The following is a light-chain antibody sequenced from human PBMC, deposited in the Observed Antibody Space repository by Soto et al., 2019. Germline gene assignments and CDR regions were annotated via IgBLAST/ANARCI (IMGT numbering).Light chain of an antibody. CDR3: SAYRRGIIV. J-gene: IGLJ2*01. V-gene: IGLV2-14*02. CDR2: EID. Sequence: QSALTQPASVSGSPGQSVTISCTGTSSDVGTYNLVSWYQQHPGKVPKLMIYEIDNRPSGVSDRFSGSKSGNTASLTISGLQAEDEAAYYCSAYRRGIIVFGGGTKVTVL. CDR1: SSDVGTYNL.